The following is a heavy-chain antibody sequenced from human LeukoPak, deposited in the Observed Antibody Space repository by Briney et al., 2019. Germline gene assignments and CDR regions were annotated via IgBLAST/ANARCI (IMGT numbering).Heavy chain of an antibody. CDR1: GGSISSYY. Sequence: SETLSLTCTVSGGSISSYYWSWIRQPPGKGLEWIGYIYYSGSTNYNPSLKSRVTISVDTSKNQFSLKLSSVTAADTAVYYCARLVGLATNNNWFDPWGQGTLVTVSS. CDR2: IYYSGST. D-gene: IGHD5-12*01. J-gene: IGHJ5*02. CDR3: ARLVGLATNNNWFDP. V-gene: IGHV4-59*08.